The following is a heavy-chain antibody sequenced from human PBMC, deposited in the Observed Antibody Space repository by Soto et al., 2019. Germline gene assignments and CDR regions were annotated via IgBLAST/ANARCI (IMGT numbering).Heavy chain of an antibody. CDR2: IYPCDSDT. V-gene: IGHV5-51*01. CDR3: ARHSYSDY. CDR1: GYSFNNYW. Sequence: RGDSLKISCKGSGYSFNNYWIAWVRQMPGKGLDCMGIIYPCDSDTRYSPSFQGQVTISAXXXIXXXYXQXXXLKASDTAMYYCARHSYSDYWGQGTLVTVSS. D-gene: IGHD3-10*01. J-gene: IGHJ4*02.